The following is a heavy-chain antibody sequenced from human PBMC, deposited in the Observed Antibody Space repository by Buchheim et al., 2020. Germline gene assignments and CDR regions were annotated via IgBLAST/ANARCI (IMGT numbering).Heavy chain of an antibody. CDR2: IDNDGSDT. CDR3: ARIGSDYDVDY. J-gene: IGHJ4*02. D-gene: IGHD5-12*01. Sequence: EVQLVESGGGLVQPGGSLRLSCAASGFTFGSFWMHWVRQAPGKGLVWVSRIDNDGSDTIYADSVKGRFTISRDNAKNTLYLQMNSLRVEDTAVYYCARIGSDYDVDYRGQGTL. CDR1: GFTFGSFW. V-gene: IGHV3-74*01.